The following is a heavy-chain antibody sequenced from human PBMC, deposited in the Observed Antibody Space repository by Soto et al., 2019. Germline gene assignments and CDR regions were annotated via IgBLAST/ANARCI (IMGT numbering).Heavy chain of an antibody. CDR2: ISYDGSNK. CDR3: AKDLGVATSIMDV. V-gene: IGHV3-30*18. Sequence: QVQLVESGGGVVQPGRSLRLSCAASGFTFSSYGMHWVRQAPGKGLEWVAVISYDGSNKYYADSVKGRFTISRDNSKNTLYLQMNSLRAEDTAVYYCAKDLGVATSIMDVWGQGTTVTVSS. J-gene: IGHJ6*02. CDR1: GFTFSSYG. D-gene: IGHD5-12*01.